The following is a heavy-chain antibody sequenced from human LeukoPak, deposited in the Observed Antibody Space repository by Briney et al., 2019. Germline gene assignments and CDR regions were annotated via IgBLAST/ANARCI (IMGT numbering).Heavy chain of an antibody. V-gene: IGHV3-30*03. CDR2: FVYDGSNQ. CDR1: GFIFTNYG. CDR3: ARDGGSTGDYLRAVY. D-gene: IGHD4-17*01. J-gene: IGHJ4*02. Sequence: PGGSLRLSCAASGFIFTNYGMHWVRQAPGKALEWVAVFVYDGSNQFYADSVRGRFTISRDISKNTVYLQMNSLRVEDTAVYFCARDGGSTGDYLRAVYWGQGTLGTVSS.